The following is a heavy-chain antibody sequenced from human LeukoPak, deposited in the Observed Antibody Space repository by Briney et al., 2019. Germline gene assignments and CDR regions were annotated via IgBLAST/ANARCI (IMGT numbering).Heavy chain of an antibody. D-gene: IGHD6-13*01. CDR3: VKGRAAAGDI. CDR2: ISGSGGST. Sequence: GGSLRLSCAASGFTFSSGAKSWVCHAPGKGLEWVSAISGSGGSTYYADSVKGRFTISRDNSKNTLYLQMNSLRAEDTAVYYCVKGRAAAGDIWGQGTMVTVSS. J-gene: IGHJ3*02. V-gene: IGHV3-23*01. CDR1: GFTFSSGA.